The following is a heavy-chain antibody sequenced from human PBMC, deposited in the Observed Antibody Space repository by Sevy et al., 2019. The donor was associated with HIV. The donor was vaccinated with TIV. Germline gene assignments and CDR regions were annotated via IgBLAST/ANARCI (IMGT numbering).Heavy chain of an antibody. J-gene: IGHJ6*02. CDR1: GFTFSDHY. D-gene: IGHD6-19*01. Sequence: GGSLRLSCAASGFTFSDHYMDWVRQAPGKGLEWIGRSRNKANSYTTEYAASVKGRFTISRDESKNSLYLQMNSLKSEDTAIYYCTRALIVVAGFFRYYHGMDVWGQGTMVTVSS. CDR2: SRNKANSYTT. CDR3: TRALIVVAGFFRYYHGMDV. V-gene: IGHV3-72*01.